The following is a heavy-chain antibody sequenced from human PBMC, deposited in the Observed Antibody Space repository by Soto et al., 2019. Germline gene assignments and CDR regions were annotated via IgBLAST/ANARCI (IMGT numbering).Heavy chain of an antibody. CDR1: GYSFTNYW. Sequence: PGESLKISCKGPGYSFTNYWIGWVRQMPGKGLEWMGIIYPGDSHAIYNPSFQGQVTMSADKSISTAYLQWSSLKASDTAMYYCARPYSGGPNDPFDVWGQGTMVTVS. V-gene: IGHV5-51*01. CDR2: IYPGDSHA. CDR3: ARPYSGGPNDPFDV. J-gene: IGHJ3*01. D-gene: IGHD1-26*01.